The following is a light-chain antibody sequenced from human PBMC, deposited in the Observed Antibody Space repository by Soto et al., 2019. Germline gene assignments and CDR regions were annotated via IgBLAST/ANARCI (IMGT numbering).Light chain of an antibody. J-gene: IGLJ1*01. Sequence: QSALTQPASVSGSPGQSITISCTGTSSDVGGYNYLSWYQQHPGKAPQLMIYEVSNRPSGVSNRFSGSKSGNTASLTISGLQAEHEADYYCSSYTSSNTLVFGTGTKVTVL. CDR3: SSYTSSNTLV. V-gene: IGLV2-14*01. CDR1: SSDVGGYNY. CDR2: EVS.